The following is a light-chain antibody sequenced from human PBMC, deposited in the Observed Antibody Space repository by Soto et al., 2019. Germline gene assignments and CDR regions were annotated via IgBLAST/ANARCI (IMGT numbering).Light chain of an antibody. CDR3: HQRDNWPLA. CDR2: GAS. V-gene: IGKV3-11*01. J-gene: IGKJ4*01. Sequence: IVLTQSPATLSLSPGERATLSCRASQSVSSAVAWYQQKPGQAPRLLIYGASNRATGIPARFSGSGSGTEFTLTISSLEPEDFAVYYCHQRDNWPLAFGGGTKVEIK. CDR1: QSVSSA.